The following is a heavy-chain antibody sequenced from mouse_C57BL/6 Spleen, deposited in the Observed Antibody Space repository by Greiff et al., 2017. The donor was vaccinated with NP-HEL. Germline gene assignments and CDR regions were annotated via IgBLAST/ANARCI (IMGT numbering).Heavy chain of an antibody. CDR2: IDPENGDT. J-gene: IGHJ1*03. V-gene: IGHV14-4*01. CDR1: GFNIKDDY. Sequence: EVQLQQSGAELVRPGASVKLSCTASGFNIKDDYMHWVKQRPEQGLEWIGWIDPENGDTEYASKFQGKATITADTSSNTAYLQLSSLTSEDTAVYYCTFYYYGSSYEGYFDVWGTGTTVTVSS. D-gene: IGHD1-1*01. CDR3: TFYYYGSSYEGYFDV.